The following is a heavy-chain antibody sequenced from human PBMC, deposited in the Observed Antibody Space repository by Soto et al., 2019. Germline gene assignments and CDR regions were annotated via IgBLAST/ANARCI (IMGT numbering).Heavy chain of an antibody. CDR2: IIPIFGTA. J-gene: IGHJ5*02. V-gene: IGHV1-69*01. CDR3: ASAPRSYRSSWSLADWFDP. D-gene: IGHD6-13*01. CDR1: GGTFSSYA. Sequence: QVQLVQSGAEVKKPGSSVKVSCKASGGTFSSYAISWVRQAPGQGLEWMGGIIPIFGTANYAQKFQGRVTITADESTSTAYMELSSLRSHDAAVYYCASAPRSYRSSWSLADWFDPWGQGTLVTVSS.